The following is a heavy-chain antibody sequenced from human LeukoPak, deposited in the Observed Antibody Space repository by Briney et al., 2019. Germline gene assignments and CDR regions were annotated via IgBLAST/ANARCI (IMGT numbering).Heavy chain of an antibody. D-gene: IGHD1-26*01. Sequence: GRSLRLSCAASGFTFSSYGMHWVRQGPGTGLVWVSRITNDGTTTYADSVKGRFTISRDNAKNTLYLQMNSLRVEDTAVYYCVRDRVGPDYWGQGTLVTVSS. CDR3: VRDRVGPDY. CDR1: GFTFSSYG. J-gene: IGHJ4*02. V-gene: IGHV3-74*03. CDR2: ITNDGTT.